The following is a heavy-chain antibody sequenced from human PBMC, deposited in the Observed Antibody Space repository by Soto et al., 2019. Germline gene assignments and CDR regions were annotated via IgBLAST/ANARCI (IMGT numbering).Heavy chain of an antibody. CDR3: ASRQQLDYYYGMDV. J-gene: IGHJ6*02. Sequence: PGGSLRLSCAASGFTFSSYSMNWVRQAPGKGLEWVSSISSSSSYIYHADSVKGRFTISRDNAKNSLYLQMNSLRAEDTAVYYCASRQQLDYYYGMDVWGQGTTVTVSS. V-gene: IGHV3-21*01. D-gene: IGHD6-13*01. CDR2: ISSSSSYI. CDR1: GFTFSSYS.